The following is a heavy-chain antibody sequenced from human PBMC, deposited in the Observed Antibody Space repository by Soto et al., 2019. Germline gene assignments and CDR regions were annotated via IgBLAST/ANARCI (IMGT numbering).Heavy chain of an antibody. J-gene: IGHJ4*02. Sequence: ASVKVSCKASGYTFTGYYMHWVGQAPGQGLEWMGWINPNSGGTNYAQKFQGRVTMTRDTSISTAYMELSRLRSDDTAVYYCASHYPRGDGYNFGWGQGTLVTVSS. V-gene: IGHV1-2*02. D-gene: IGHD5-12*01. CDR2: INPNSGGT. CDR1: GYTFTGYY. CDR3: ASHYPRGDGYNFG.